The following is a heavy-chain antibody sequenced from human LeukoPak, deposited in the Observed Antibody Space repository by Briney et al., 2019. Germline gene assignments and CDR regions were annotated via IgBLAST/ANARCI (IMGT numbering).Heavy chain of an antibody. CDR1: GFTFSSYA. J-gene: IGHJ4*02. CDR2: ISGSGGST. Sequence: GGSLRLSCAASGFTFSSYAMSWVRQAPGKGLEWVSAISGSGGSTYYADSVKGRFTISRDNSKNTLYLQMNSLRAEDTAVYYCAKDINYGDFLNNHFDYWGQGTLVTVSS. CDR3: AKDINYGDFLNNHFDY. V-gene: IGHV3-23*01. D-gene: IGHD4-17*01.